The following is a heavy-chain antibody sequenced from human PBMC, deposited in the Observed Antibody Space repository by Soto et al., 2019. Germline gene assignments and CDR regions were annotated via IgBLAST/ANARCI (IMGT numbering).Heavy chain of an antibody. Sequence: PGESLKISCKGSGYSFTSYWIGWVRQMPGKGLEWMGIIYPGDSDTRYSPSFQGQVTISADKSVSTAYLQWSSLKASDTAMYYCARHITTAPFSYYMDVWGKGTTVTVSS. CDR1: GYSFTSYW. CDR3: ARHITTAPFSYYMDV. D-gene: IGHD1-20*01. V-gene: IGHV5-51*01. J-gene: IGHJ6*03. CDR2: IYPGDSDT.